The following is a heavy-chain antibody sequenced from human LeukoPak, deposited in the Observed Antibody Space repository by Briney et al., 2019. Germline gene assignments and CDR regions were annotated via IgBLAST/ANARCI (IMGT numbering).Heavy chain of an antibody. CDR3: ARSQYYYGSGSYYRPPSY. CDR2: MNPNSGNT. V-gene: IGHV1-8*01. D-gene: IGHD3-10*01. Sequence: ASVKVSCKASGYTFTSYDINWVRQATGQGLEWMGWMNPNSGNTGYAQKFQGRVTMTRSTSISTAYMELSSLRSEDTAVYYCARSQYYYGSGSYYRPPSYWGQGTLVTVSS. CDR1: GYTFTSYD. J-gene: IGHJ4*02.